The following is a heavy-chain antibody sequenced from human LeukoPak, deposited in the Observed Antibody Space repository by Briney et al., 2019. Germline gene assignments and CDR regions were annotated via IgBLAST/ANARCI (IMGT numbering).Heavy chain of an antibody. CDR1: GGSISSGNW. D-gene: IGHD4-23*01. CDR3: TRTPSWELLGPHWFDP. V-gene: IGHV4-4*02. J-gene: IGHJ5*02. Sequence: VKPSETLSLTCTVSGGSISSGNWWNWVRQFPGKGLEWIAEIYHSGSTNYNPSLRSRVTLSVDKSKNQFSLKLTSVTAADTAVYYCTRTPSWELLGPHWFDPWGQGTLVTVSS. CDR2: IYHSGST.